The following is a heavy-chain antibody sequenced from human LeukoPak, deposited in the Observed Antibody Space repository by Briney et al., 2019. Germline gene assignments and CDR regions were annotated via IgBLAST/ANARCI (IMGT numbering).Heavy chain of an antibody. J-gene: IGHJ4*02. CDR2: FSSTGVHI. Sequence: GGSLRLSCVASGFTFSTYTINWVRQAPGRGLEWVSSFSSTGVHIYYADSVKGRFTISRDNAKNSLYLQMNSLRVEDTAVYYCGRSYGAYESWGQGTPVTVSS. D-gene: IGHD4-17*01. V-gene: IGHV3-21*01. CDR3: GRSYGAYES. CDR1: GFTFSTYT.